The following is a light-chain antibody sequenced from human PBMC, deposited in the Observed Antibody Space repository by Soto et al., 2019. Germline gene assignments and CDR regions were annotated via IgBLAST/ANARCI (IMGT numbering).Light chain of an antibody. Sequence: DIQMTQSPSTLSASVGDRVTITCRASQSISSWLAWYQQKPGKAPKLLIYKESSLESGVPSRFSGSGSGTEFTLTISSLQPDEFATYYCQQYNTYSRTFGQGTKVEIK. CDR2: KES. CDR3: QQYNTYSRT. CDR1: QSISSW. V-gene: IGKV1-5*03. J-gene: IGKJ1*01.